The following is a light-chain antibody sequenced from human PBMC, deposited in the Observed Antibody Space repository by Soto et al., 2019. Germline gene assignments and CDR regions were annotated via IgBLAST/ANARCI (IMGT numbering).Light chain of an antibody. CDR1: QSVSSY. V-gene: IGKV3-11*01. CDR3: QQRSYWPPVLT. Sequence: EIVLTQSPSTLSLSPGERATLSCRASQSVSSYLACYQQKPGQAPRLLIYDASNRATGIPARFRGSGSGTDFNLTINSLEPEDFAVDHCQQRSYWPPVLTFGQGTKVEIK. CDR2: DAS. J-gene: IGKJ1*01.